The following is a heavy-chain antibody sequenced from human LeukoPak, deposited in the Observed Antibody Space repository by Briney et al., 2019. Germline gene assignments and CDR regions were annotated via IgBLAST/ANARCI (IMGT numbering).Heavy chain of an antibody. CDR2: INPSGGST. Sequence: ASVKVSCKASGYTFTSYYMHWVRQAPGQGLEWMGIINPSGGSTSYAQKFQGRVTMTRDTSTSTVYMELSRLRSDDTAVYYCSMVRGVITTFDYWGQGTLVTVSS. V-gene: IGHV1-46*01. J-gene: IGHJ4*02. D-gene: IGHD3-10*01. CDR1: GYTFTSYY. CDR3: SMVRGVITTFDY.